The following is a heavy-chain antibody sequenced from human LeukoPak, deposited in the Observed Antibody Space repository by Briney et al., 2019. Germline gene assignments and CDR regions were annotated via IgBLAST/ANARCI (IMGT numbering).Heavy chain of an antibody. D-gene: IGHD3-22*01. V-gene: IGHV3-9*01. Sequence: PGRSLRLSCAASGFTFDDYAMHWVRQAPGKGLEWVSGISWNSGSIGYADSVKGRFTISRDNAKNSLYLEMNSLRADDTAVYFCASSHDSSGNDWGQGTMVTVSS. CDR3: ASSHDSSGND. J-gene: IGHJ4*02. CDR2: ISWNSGSI. CDR1: GFTFDDYA.